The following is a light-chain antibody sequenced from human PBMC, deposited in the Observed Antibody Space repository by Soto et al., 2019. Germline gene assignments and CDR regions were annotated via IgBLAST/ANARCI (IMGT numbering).Light chain of an antibody. CDR1: PGISNY. V-gene: IGKV1-27*01. CDR2: AAS. CDR3: HDFNRSQYT. Sequence: DIQMTQSPSSLSASVGDRVTITCRAYPGISNYLAWYQQKPGKVPKLLNYAASTLQTGVPSRYSGIGSGTNFTLTISSLQPEDVETYYCHDFNRSQYTCGQGTKLEIE. J-gene: IGKJ2*01.